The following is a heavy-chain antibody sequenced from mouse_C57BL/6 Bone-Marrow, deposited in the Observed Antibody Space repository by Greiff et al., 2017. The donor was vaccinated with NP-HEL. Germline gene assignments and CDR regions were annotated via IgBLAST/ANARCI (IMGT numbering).Heavy chain of an antibody. D-gene: IGHD2-2*01. CDR1: GYAFSSYW. J-gene: IGHJ2*01. CDR2: IYPGDGDT. Sequence: VKLMESGAELVKPGASVKISCKASGYAFSSYWMNWVKQRPGKGLEWIGQIYPGDGDTNYNGKFKGKATLTADKSSSTAYMQLSSLTSEDTAVYFCARYLYGYAFDFCGQGTTLTVSS. CDR3: ARYLYGYAFDF. V-gene: IGHV1-80*01.